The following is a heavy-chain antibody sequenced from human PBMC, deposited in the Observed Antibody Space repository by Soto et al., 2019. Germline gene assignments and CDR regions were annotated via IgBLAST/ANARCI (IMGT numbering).Heavy chain of an antibody. Sequence: QVQLVESGGGVVQPGRSLRLSCAASGFTFSSYGMHWVRQAPGKGLEWVAVIWYDGSNKYYADSVKGRFTISRDNSKNTTYLQINSLRAEDTAVYYCARDMSSSWGPQHHYYYYYGMDVWGQGTTVTVSS. CDR1: GFTFSSYG. V-gene: IGHV3-33*01. CDR3: ARDMSSSWGPQHHYYYYYGMDV. CDR2: IWYDGSNK. D-gene: IGHD6-13*01. J-gene: IGHJ6*02.